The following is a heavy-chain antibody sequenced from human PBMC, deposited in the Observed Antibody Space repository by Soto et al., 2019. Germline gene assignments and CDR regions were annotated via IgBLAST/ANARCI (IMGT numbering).Heavy chain of an antibody. CDR3: ASFLCFSGDGYYRDVQSV. V-gene: IGHV1-69*13. CDR2: IIPIFGTA. CDR1: GGTFSSYA. Sequence: ASVKVSCKASGGTFSSYAISWVRQAPGQGLEWMGGIIPIFGTANYAQKFQGRVTITADESTSTAYMELSSLRSEDTAVYYCASFLCFSGDGYYRDVQSVWARGT. D-gene: IGHD1-26*01. J-gene: IGHJ3*01.